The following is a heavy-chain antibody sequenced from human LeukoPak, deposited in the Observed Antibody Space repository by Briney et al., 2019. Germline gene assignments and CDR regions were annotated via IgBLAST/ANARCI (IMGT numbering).Heavy chain of an antibody. J-gene: IGHJ5*02. Sequence: SQTLSLTCAVSGGSISSGGYSWSWIRQPPGKGLEWIGYIYHSGSTYYNPSLKSRVTISVDRSKNQFSLKLSSVTAADTAVYYCASANLVVPAAIGGWFDPWGQGTLVTVSS. CDR2: IYHSGST. V-gene: IGHV4-30-2*01. CDR1: GGSISSGGYS. CDR3: ASANLVVPAAIGGWFDP. D-gene: IGHD2-2*02.